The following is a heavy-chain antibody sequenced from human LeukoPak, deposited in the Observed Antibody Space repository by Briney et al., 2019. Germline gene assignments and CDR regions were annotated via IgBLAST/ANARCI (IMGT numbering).Heavy chain of an antibody. V-gene: IGHV4-34*01. D-gene: IGHD3-22*01. CDR3: ASPRGDDSGGYYTWYFHH. J-gene: IGHJ1*01. CDR1: GGSFSGYY. Sequence: SETLSLTCAVYGGSFSGYYWSWIRQPPGKGLEWIGEINLSGSTNYNPSLKSRVTISVDTSKNQFSLKLSSVTAADTAVYFCASPRGDDSGGYYTWYFHHWGQGILVTVSS. CDR2: INLSGST.